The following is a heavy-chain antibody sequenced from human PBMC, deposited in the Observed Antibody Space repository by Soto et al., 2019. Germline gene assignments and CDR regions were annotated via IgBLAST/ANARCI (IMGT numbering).Heavy chain of an antibody. CDR2: ISASDGNT. CDR3: ARDWSSGPNAP. D-gene: IGHD1-26*01. Sequence: PSVKVSFKASGYTFTSYGIGWVRQAPGQGLEWMGLISASDGNTSYAQKFQGRVTMTRDTSTSTVYMELSSLRSEDTAVYYCARDWSSGPNAPWGQGTLVTVSS. J-gene: IGHJ4*02. CDR1: GYTFTSYG. V-gene: IGHV1-18*01.